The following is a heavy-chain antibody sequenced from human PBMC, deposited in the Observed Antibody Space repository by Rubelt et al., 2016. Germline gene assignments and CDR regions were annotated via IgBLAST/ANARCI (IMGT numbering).Heavy chain of an antibody. CDR3: ASRGRYYGSGSYPPRTGIVDY. Sequence: VQLQQWGAGLLKPSETLSLTCAVYGGSFSGYYWSWIRQPPGKGLEWIGEINHSGSTNYNPSLKSRVTISVDTSKNQFSLKLSSVTAADTAVYDCASRGRYYGSGSYPPRTGIVDYWGQGTLVTVSS. CDR1: GGSFSGYY. V-gene: IGHV4-34*01. D-gene: IGHD3-10*01. CDR2: INHSGST. J-gene: IGHJ4*02.